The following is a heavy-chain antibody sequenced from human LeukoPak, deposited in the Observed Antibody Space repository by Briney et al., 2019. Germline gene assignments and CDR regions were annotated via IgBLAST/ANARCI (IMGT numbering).Heavy chain of an antibody. J-gene: IGHJ4*02. CDR1: GYTFTGYY. D-gene: IGHD5-18*01. CDR3: ARRLRGDY. CDR2: MNPNSGNT. V-gene: IGHV1-8*02. Sequence: ASVKVSCKASGYTFTGYYMHWVRQAPGQGLEWMGWMNPNSGNTGYAQKFQGRVTMTRNTSISTAYMELSSLRSEDTAVYYCARRLRGDYWGQGTLATVSS.